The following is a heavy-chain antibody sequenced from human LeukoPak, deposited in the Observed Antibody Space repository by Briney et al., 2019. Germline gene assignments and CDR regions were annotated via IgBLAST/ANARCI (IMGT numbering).Heavy chain of an antibody. CDR3: AKDPNSSSWYGAGLDWFDP. V-gene: IGHV3-23*01. J-gene: IGHJ5*02. CDR2: ISGSGGST. Sequence: GGSLRLSCAASGFTFSTYAMTWVHQAPGKGLEWVSAISGSGGSTYYADSVKGRFNISRDNSKNTLYLQMNSLRAEDTAVYYCAKDPNSSSWYGAGLDWFDPWGQGTLVTVSS. D-gene: IGHD6-13*01. CDR1: GFTFSTYA.